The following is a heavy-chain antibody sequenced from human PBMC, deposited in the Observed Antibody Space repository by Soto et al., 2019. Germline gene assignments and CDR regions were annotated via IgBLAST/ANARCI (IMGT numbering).Heavy chain of an antibody. J-gene: IGHJ3*02. CDR3: ARVSRRYCSGGSCYPGSFDI. CDR2: IYHSGST. Sequence: SESLSLTCALSGGSISSGGYSWSWIRQPPGKGLEWIGYIYHSGSTYYNPSLKSRVTISVDRSKNQFSLKLSSVTAADTVVYYCARVSRRYCSGGSCYPGSFDIWRQVKRVTV. D-gene: IGHD2-15*01. CDR1: GGSISSGGYS. V-gene: IGHV4-30-2*01.